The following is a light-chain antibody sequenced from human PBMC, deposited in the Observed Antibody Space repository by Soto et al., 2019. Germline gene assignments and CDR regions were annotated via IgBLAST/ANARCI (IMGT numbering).Light chain of an antibody. CDR1: QSVSSN. CDR3: QQYNNWPQT. V-gene: IGKV3-15*01. J-gene: IGKJ1*01. CDR2: GAS. Sequence: EIVMTQSPATLSVSPCERATLSCRASQSVSSNLAWYQQKPGQAPRLLIYGASTRATGIPARFSGSGSGTEFTLTISSLQPDDFATYYCQQYNNWPQTFGQGTKVDIK.